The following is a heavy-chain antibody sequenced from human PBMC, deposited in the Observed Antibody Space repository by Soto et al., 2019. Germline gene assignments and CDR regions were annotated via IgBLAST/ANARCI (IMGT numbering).Heavy chain of an antibody. V-gene: IGHV1-2*04. CDR2: INPNSGGT. CDR3: ARSPPEEWYSGSYADY. D-gene: IGHD1-26*01. CDR1: GYTFTGYY. J-gene: IGHJ4*02. Sequence: ASVKVSCKASGYTFTGYYMHWVRQAPGQGLEWMGWINPNSGGTNYAQKFQGWVTMTRDASISTAYMELSRLRSDDTAVYYCARSPPEEWYSGSYADYWGQGTLVTVSS.